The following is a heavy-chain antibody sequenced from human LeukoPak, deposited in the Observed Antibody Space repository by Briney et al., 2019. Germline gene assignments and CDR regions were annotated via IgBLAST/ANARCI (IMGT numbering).Heavy chain of an antibody. D-gene: IGHD3-10*01. J-gene: IGHJ4*02. CDR1: GFTFDDYA. CDR2: ISWNSGSI. CDR3: AKGMGVLLWFGELLYIDQFDY. Sequence: PGRSLRLSCAASGFTFDDYAMHWVRQAPGKGLEWVSGISWNSGSIGYADSVKGRFTISRDNAKNSLYLQMNSLRAEDTALYYCAKGMGVLLWFGELLYIDQFDYWGQGTLVTVSS. V-gene: IGHV3-9*01.